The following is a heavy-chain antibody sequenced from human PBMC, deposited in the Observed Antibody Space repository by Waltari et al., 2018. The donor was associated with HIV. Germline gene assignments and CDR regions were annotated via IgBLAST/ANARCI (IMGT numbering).Heavy chain of an antibody. Sequence: ELQLEPSGAEVKKPGESLKISCKASGFTFPNYWIAWVRQTPGKGLEWMGIIYPDDADTRHSPSFEGHVTISADKSTTTAYLQWTSLRASDSGIYYCARHRLGRSWFDPWGQGTLVTVAS. J-gene: IGHJ5*02. CDR2: IYPDDADT. V-gene: IGHV5-51*01. CDR3: ARHRLGRSWFDP. D-gene: IGHD6-6*01. CDR1: GFTFPNYW.